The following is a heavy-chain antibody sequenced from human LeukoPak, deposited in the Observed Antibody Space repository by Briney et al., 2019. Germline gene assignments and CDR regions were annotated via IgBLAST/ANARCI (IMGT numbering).Heavy chain of an antibody. CDR2: INHSGDT. V-gene: IGHV4-34*01. CDR1: GTSFTHYY. CDR3: ARGPGTVGLSP. D-gene: IGHD1/OR15-1a*01. J-gene: IGHJ5*02. Sequence: SETLSLTCNVSGTSFTHYYWSWIRQTPERGLEWIGQINHSGDTSYNPSLRSRITLSVDRSKNQFSLKVTSVTAADTGVYYCARGPGTVGLSPWGQGTLVTVSS.